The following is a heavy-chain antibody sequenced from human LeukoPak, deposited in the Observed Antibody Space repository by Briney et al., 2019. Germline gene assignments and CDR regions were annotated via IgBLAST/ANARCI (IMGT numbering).Heavy chain of an antibody. V-gene: IGHV1-69*05. Sequence: SVKVSCKASGYTFTSYDINWVRQATGQVLEWMGGIIPIFGTANYAQKFQGRVTITTDESTSTAYMELSSLRSEDTAVYYCARCDFWSGYHYYYYYMDVWGKGTTVTVSS. CDR3: ARCDFWSGYHYYYYYMDV. D-gene: IGHD3-3*01. CDR2: IIPIFGTA. J-gene: IGHJ6*03. CDR1: GYTFTSYD.